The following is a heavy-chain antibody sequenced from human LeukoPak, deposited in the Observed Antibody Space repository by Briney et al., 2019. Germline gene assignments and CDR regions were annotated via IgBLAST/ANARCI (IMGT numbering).Heavy chain of an antibody. CDR2: ISAYNGNT. CDR3: AGSRSSGYYYDDAFDI. V-gene: IGHV1-18*04. CDR1: GYTFTGYY. D-gene: IGHD3-22*01. J-gene: IGHJ3*02. Sequence: ASVKVSCKASGYTFTGYYIHWVRQAPGQGLEWMGWISAYNGNTNYAQKLQGRVTMTTDTSTSTAYMELRSLRSDDTAVYYCAGSRSSGYYYDDAFDIWGQGTMVTVSS.